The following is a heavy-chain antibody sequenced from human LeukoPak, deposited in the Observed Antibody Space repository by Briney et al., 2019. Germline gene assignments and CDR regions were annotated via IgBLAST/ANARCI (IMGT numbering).Heavy chain of an antibody. J-gene: IGHJ6*02. CDR3: ARGLSPWRYGMDA. D-gene: IGHD2/OR15-2a*01. CDR2: INHSGRT. Sequence: SETLSLTCAVYGGSFSGYYWSWIRQPPGKGLEWIGEINHSGRTNYNPSIKSRVTISVDTSKNQFSLKLSSVTAADTAVYYCARGLSPWRYGMDAWGQGTTVTVSS. CDR1: GGSFSGYY. V-gene: IGHV4-34*01.